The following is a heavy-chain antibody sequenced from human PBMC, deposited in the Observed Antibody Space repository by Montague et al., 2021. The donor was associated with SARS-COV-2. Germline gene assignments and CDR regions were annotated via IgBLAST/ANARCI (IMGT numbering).Heavy chain of an antibody. CDR1: GFSFSTSA. Sequence: SLRLSCAASGFSFSTSAMTWVRQAPGKGLEWVSGISHNGVITKYADSVKGRCTISRDNSKKKLYLQMNSLRVEDSAVYYCAKHYPTTNYDYVWWSWVLDPFDMWGQGTVVTVSS. V-gene: IGHV3-23*01. J-gene: IGHJ3*02. CDR3: AKHYPTTNYDYVWWSWVLDPFDM. D-gene: IGHD3-16*01. CDR2: ISHNGVIT.